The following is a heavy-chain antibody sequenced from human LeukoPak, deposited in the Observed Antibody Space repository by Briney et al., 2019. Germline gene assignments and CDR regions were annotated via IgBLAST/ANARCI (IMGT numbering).Heavy chain of an antibody. V-gene: IGHV3-48*03. CDR1: GFTFSSYE. J-gene: IGHJ6*02. CDR3: ARDGSVVYYYYGMDV. CDR2: ISSSGSTI. D-gene: IGHD1-26*01. Sequence: GGSLRLSCAASGFTFSSYEMNWVRQAPGKGLEWVSYISSSGSTIYYADSVKGRFTISRDNAKNSLYLQMNSLRAEDTAVYYCARDGSVVYYYYGMDVWGQGTTVTVFS.